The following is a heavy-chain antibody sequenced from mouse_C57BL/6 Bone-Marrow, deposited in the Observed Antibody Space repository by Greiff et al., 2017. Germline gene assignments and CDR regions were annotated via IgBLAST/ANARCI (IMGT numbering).Heavy chain of an antibody. V-gene: IGHV5-6*01. CDR2: ISSGGSYT. CDR1: GFTFSSYG. CDR3: ARLGLDYSNYGYFDV. Sequence: EVQGVESGGDLVKPGGSLKLSCAASGFTFSSYGMSWVRQTPDQRLEWVATISSGGSYTYYPDSVKGRFTISRDNAKNTLYLQMSSLKSEDTAMYYCARLGLDYSNYGYFDVWGTGTTVTVSS. J-gene: IGHJ1*03. D-gene: IGHD2-5*01.